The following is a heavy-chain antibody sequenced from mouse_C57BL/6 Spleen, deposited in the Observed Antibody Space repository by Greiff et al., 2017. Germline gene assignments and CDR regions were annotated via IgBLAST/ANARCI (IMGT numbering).Heavy chain of an antibody. J-gene: IGHJ2*01. Sequence: EVNVVESGGGLVKPGGSLKLSCAASGFTFSDYGMHWVRQAPEKGLEWVAYISSGSSTIYYADTVKGRFTISRDNAKNTLFLQMTSLRSEDTAMYYCARGLYDGPDYWGQGTTLTVSS. V-gene: IGHV5-17*01. D-gene: IGHD2-3*01. CDR3: ARGLYDGPDY. CDR1: GFTFSDYG. CDR2: ISSGSSTI.